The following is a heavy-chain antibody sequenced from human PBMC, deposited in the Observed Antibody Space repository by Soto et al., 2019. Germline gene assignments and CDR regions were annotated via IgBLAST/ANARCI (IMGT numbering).Heavy chain of an antibody. Sequence: QITLKESGPTLVKPIQTLTLTCTFSGFSLSISGVGVTWIRQPPGKALEWLALIYWDDDKRYSPSLKRRLTITKDTSKNQVVLIMTTMDPVDTATYYCAHTFSYGDYFDYWGQGSLVTVSS. CDR3: AHTFSYGDYFDY. CDR2: IYWDDDK. J-gene: IGHJ4*02. D-gene: IGHD4-17*01. CDR1: GFSLSISGVG. V-gene: IGHV2-5*02.